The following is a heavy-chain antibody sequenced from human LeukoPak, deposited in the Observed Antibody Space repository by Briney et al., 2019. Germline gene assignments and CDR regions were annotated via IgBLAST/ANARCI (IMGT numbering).Heavy chain of an antibody. Sequence: ASVKVSCKASGYTFTYRYLHWVRQAPGQRLEWMGWINAGNGNTKYSQEFQGRVTITRDTSASTAYMELSSLRSEDMAVYYCARDKVYGSGSPLGWFDPWGQGTLVTVSS. CDR3: ARDKVYGSGSPLGWFDP. V-gene: IGHV1-3*03. D-gene: IGHD3-10*01. CDR1: GYTFTYRY. CDR2: INAGNGNT. J-gene: IGHJ5*02.